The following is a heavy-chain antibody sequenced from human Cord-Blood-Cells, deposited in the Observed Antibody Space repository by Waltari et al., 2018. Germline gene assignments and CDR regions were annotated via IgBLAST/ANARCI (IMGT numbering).Heavy chain of an antibody. Sequence: EVQLVESGGGLVQPGGSLRLSCAASGFPFSDPYMDWVRQAPGKGLEWVGRTRNKANSYTTEYAASVKGRFTISRDDSKNSLYLQMNSLKTEDTAVYYCARDLDYWGQGTLVTVSS. CDR3: ARDLDY. V-gene: IGHV3-72*01. CDR2: TRNKANSYTT. CDR1: GFPFSDPY. J-gene: IGHJ4*02.